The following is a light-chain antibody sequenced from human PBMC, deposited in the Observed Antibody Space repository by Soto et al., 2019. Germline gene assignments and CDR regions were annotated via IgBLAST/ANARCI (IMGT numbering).Light chain of an antibody. CDR1: SSDVGGYNY. J-gene: IGLJ2*01. CDR3: SSYTSSSTLEVV. CDR2: EVS. Sequence: QSALTQPASVSGSPGQSITISCTGTSSDVGGYNYVSWYQQHPGKAPKLMIYEVSNRPSGVSNRFSGSKSGNTASLTISGLQAEDEADYYCSSYTSSSTLEVVFGGGTKGTVL. V-gene: IGLV2-14*01.